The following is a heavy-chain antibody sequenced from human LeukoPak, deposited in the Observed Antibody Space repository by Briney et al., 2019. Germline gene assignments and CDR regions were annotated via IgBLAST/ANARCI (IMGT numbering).Heavy chain of an antibody. J-gene: IGHJ4*02. V-gene: IGHV3-21*01. CDR1: GFTFSSYW. CDR3: ARGHYDVLAASYKWTPDY. Sequence: KSGGSLRLSCAASGFTFSSYWMSWVRQAPGKGLEWVSSITSGGDYIYYADSVKGRFTTSRDNAKNSLSLQLNSLRVEDTAVCYCARGHYDVLAASYKWTPDYWGQGTLVTVSS. CDR2: ITSGGDYI. D-gene: IGHD3-9*01.